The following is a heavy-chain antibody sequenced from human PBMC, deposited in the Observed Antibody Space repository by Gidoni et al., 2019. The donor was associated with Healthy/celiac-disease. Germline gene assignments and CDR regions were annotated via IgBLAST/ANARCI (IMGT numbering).Heavy chain of an antibody. CDR3: AKGIVVVPAVNFLDY. CDR2: IGGSGGRT. D-gene: IGHD2-21*02. Sequence: EVQLLESGGGLVQPGGSLRLSCAASGFPFSSYAMSWVRQAPGKGLEWVSGIGGSGGRTYYADSVKGRFTISRDNPENTLYLQMNSLRAEDTAVYYCAKGIVVVPAVNFLDYWGQGTLVTVSS. J-gene: IGHJ4*02. CDR1: GFPFSSYA. V-gene: IGHV3-23*01.